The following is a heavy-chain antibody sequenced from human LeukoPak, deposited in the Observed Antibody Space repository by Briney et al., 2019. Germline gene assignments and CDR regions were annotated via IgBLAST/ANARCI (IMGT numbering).Heavy chain of an antibody. V-gene: IGHV3-73*01. CDR1: GFSFSGSD. CDR2: IGTKAKNYAT. CDR3: TTLYGSGNYY. Sequence: PGGSLRLSCAASGFSFSGSDVHWVRQASGKGLEWVGRIGTKAKNYATEYVASVKGRFTISRDDSENTAHLQMNSLKTEDTAVYYCTTLYGSGNYYWGQGTLVTVSS. J-gene: IGHJ4*02. D-gene: IGHD3-10*01.